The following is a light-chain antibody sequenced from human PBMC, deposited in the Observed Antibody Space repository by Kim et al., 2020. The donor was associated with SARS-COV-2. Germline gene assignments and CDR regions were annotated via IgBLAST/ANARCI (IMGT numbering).Light chain of an antibody. CDR1: SLRKYY. CDR3: NSQDNGGNHVV. Sequence: SSELTQDPAVSVALGQEVRITCQGDSLRKYYVSWYQQKAGQAPVLVIYGNRRRSSGIPDRFFGSSSGTTASLTIAGAQAEDEADYYCNSQDNGGNHVVFG. J-gene: IGLJ1*01. CDR2: GNR. V-gene: IGLV3-19*01.